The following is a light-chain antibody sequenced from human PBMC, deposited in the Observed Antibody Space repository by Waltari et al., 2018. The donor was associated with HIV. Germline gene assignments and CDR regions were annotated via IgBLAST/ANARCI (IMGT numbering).Light chain of an antibody. J-gene: IGLJ1*01. CDR3: SSHAGSNNYV. CDR2: EVS. V-gene: IGLV2-8*01. Sequence: QSALTQPHSASGSPGQSVTISCSGPSSDVGGYDYVSWYQQHPGKAPKLMIYEVSKRPSGVPDRFSGSKSGNTASLTVSGLQAEDEADYYCSSHAGSNNYVFGTGTKVTVL. CDR1: SSDVGGYDY.